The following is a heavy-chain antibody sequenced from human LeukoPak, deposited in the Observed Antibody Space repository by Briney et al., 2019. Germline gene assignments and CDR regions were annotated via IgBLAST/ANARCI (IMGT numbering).Heavy chain of an antibody. J-gene: IGHJ4*02. D-gene: IGHD6-19*01. Sequence: PGGSLRLSCAASGFTFSKYIMNWVRQAPGKGLEWVAVISYDGSNKYYADSVKGRFTISRDNSKNTLYLQMNSLRAEDTAVYYCARISGWYYWGQGTLVAVSS. CDR1: GFTFSKYI. CDR3: ARISGWYY. CDR2: ISYDGSNK. V-gene: IGHV3-30-3*01.